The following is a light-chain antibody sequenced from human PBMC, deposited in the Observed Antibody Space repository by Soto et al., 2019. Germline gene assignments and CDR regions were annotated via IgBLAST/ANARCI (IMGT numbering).Light chain of an antibody. Sequence: EIVLTQSPGTLSLSPGERATLSCRASQSISSSYLAWHQQKPGQAPRLLIYGASSRATGIPDRFSGRGSGTDFTLTISRLEPEDFAVYYCQQYGNSPLTFGGGTKVEIK. CDR1: QSISSSY. CDR3: QQYGNSPLT. CDR2: GAS. V-gene: IGKV3-20*01. J-gene: IGKJ4*02.